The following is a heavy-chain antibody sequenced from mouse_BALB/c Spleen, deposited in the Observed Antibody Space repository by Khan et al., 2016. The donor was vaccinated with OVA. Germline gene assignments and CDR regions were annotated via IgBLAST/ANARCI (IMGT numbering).Heavy chain of an antibody. V-gene: IGHV2-9*02. CDR1: GFSLTRYG. CDR3: ARLEDI. D-gene: IGHD1-3*01. CDR2: IWAGGST. J-gene: IGHJ2*01. Sequence: QVQLKQSGPGLVAPSQSLSITCTVSGFSLTRYGVHWVRQPPGKGLEWMGVIWAGGSTNYNSALISRLSISKDNSKSQVFLKMNSLQTYDTAMYYCARLEDIWGQGTTLTVSS.